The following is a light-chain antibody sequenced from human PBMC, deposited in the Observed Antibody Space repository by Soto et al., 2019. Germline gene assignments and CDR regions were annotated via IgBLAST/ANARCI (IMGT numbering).Light chain of an antibody. CDR2: HAS. V-gene: IGKV1-5*01. CDR3: QQYNSYS. Sequence: DIQMTQSPSSLSASVGDRVTITCRASQSISSSFLNWYQQKPGKAPKLLIYHASNLQSGVPSRFSGSGSGTEFTLTISSLQPDDFATYYCQQYNSYSFGQGTKVDIK. J-gene: IGKJ1*01. CDR1: QSISSS.